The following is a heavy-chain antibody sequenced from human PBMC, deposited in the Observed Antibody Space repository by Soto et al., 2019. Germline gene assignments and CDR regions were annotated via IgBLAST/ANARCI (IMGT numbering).Heavy chain of an antibody. CDR3: AKRASLNSGWFDY. CDR2: ISGSGVNT. V-gene: IGHV3-23*01. CDR1: GFTFSSYA. D-gene: IGHD6-19*01. Sequence: GGSLRLSCAASGFTFSSYAMSWVRQAPGKGLEWVSAVSAISGSGVNTYYADSVKGRFTISRDNSKNTLYLQMNSLRAEDTAVYYCAKRASLNSGWFDYWGQGTLVTVSS. J-gene: IGHJ4*02.